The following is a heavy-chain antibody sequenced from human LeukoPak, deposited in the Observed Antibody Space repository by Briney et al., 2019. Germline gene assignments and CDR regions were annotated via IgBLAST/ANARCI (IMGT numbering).Heavy chain of an antibody. D-gene: IGHD5-24*01. V-gene: IGHV3-21*04. Sequence: GGSLRLSCAASGFTFSSYSMNWVRQAPGKGLEWVSSISSSSSYIYYADSVKGRFTISRDNAKNSLYLQMNSLRAEDTAVYYCASSWLPFYYFDYWGQGTLVTVSS. CDR1: GFTFSSYS. CDR2: ISSSSSYI. CDR3: ASSWLPFYYFDY. J-gene: IGHJ4*02.